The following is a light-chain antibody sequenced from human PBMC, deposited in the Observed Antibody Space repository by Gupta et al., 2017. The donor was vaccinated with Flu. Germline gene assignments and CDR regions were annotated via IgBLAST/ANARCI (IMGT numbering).Light chain of an antibody. V-gene: IGKV3-11*01. Sequence: SPATLSLSPGERATRSCRASQSVGDYLAWYQQKPGQAPRLLIYDTTNRATGIPARFSGGGSGTDYTLTIASLEPEDFAVYFWQQRSNWLSFGGGTKLEI. CDR2: DTT. CDR3: QQRSNWLS. CDR1: QSVGDY. J-gene: IGKJ4*01.